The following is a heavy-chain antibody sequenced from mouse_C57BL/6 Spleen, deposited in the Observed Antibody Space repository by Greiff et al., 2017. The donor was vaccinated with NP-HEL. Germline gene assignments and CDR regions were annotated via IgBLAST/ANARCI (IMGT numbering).Heavy chain of an antibody. V-gene: IGHV1-78*01. CDR2: IYPRDGST. Sequence: QVQLQQSDAELVKPGASVKISCKASGYTFTDYTIHWMKQRPEQGLEWIGYIYPRDGSTKYNEKFKGKATLTADKSSSTAYMQLNSLTSEDSAVYYCARRYNWVAVDYWGQGTSVTVSS. CDR1: GYTFTDYT. CDR3: ARRYNWVAVDY. J-gene: IGHJ4*01. D-gene: IGHD4-1*01.